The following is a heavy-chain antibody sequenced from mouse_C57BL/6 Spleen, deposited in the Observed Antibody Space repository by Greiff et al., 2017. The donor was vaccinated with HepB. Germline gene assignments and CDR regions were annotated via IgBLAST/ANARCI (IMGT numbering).Heavy chain of an antibody. CDR1: GYTFTSYD. CDR3: ARGSNLAWFAY. Sequence: VQGVESGPELVKPGASVKLSCKASGYTFTSYDINWVKQRPGQGLEWIGWIYPRDGSTKYNEKFKGKATLTVDTSSSTAYMELHSLTSEDSAVYFCARGSNLAWFAYWGQGTLVTVSA. CDR2: IYPRDGST. D-gene: IGHD2-5*01. J-gene: IGHJ3*01. V-gene: IGHV1-85*01.